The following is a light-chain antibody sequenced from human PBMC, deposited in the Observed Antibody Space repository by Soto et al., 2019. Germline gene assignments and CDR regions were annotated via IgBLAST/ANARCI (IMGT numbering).Light chain of an antibody. J-gene: IGKJ5*01. Sequence: EIVLTQSPATLSLSPGERATLSCMSSQSVSSYLAWYQQKPGQAPRLLIYDASNRATGIPARFSGSGSGTDFTLTTSSLEPEDFAVYYCQQRSNWPPFTFGQGTRLEIK. CDR1: QSVSSY. V-gene: IGKV3-11*01. CDR2: DAS. CDR3: QQRSNWPPFT.